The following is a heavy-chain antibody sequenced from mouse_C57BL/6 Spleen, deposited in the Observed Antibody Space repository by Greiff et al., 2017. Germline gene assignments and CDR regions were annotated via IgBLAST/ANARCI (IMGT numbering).Heavy chain of an antibody. CDR3: ARGGNSYAMDY. J-gene: IGHJ4*01. D-gene: IGHD2-1*01. V-gene: IGHV3-1*01. CDR2: ISYSGST. Sequence: EVKLVESGPGMVKPSQSLSLTCTVTGYSITSGYDWHWIRHFPGNKLEWMGYISYSGSTNYNPSLKSRISITHDTSKNHFFLKLNSVTTEDTATYYCARGGNSYAMDYWGQGTSVTVSS. CDR1: GYSITSGYD.